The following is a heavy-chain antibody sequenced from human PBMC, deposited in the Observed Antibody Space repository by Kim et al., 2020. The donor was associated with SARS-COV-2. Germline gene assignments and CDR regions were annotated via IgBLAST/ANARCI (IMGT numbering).Heavy chain of an antibody. V-gene: IGHV3-11*03. Sequence: ADSVKGRFTISRDNAKNSLYLQMNSLRAEDTAVYYCATSPDSSGYYPFDPWGQGTLVTVSS. J-gene: IGHJ5*02. CDR3: ATSPDSSGYYPFDP. D-gene: IGHD3-22*01.